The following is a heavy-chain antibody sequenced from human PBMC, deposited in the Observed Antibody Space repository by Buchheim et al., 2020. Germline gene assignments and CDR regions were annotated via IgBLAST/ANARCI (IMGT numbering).Heavy chain of an antibody. CDR3: AKGEPYYYDSSGYYYGY. Sequence: VQLLESGGGLVQPGGSLRLSCAASGFTFSSYGMHWVRQAPGKGLEWVAVISYDGSNKYYADSVKGRFTISRDNSKNTLYLQMNSLRAEDTAVYYCAKGEPYYYDSSGYYYGYWGQGTL. D-gene: IGHD3-22*01. CDR2: ISYDGSNK. V-gene: IGHV3-30*18. J-gene: IGHJ4*02. CDR1: GFTFSSYG.